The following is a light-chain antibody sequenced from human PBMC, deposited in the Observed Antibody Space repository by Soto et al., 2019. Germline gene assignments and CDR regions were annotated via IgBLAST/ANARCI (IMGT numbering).Light chain of an antibody. CDR2: GAS. J-gene: IGKJ1*01. V-gene: IGKV3-20*01. CDR1: QSVGSSF. CDR3: HQYENWPKT. Sequence: VLTQSPGTMSLSPGERATLSCRASQSVGSSFSACYQQKPGQAPRLPIYGASSRATGIPDRFSGSGSGTDLTLTISRLEPEDFAVYFCHQYENWPKTFGQGTKVDIK.